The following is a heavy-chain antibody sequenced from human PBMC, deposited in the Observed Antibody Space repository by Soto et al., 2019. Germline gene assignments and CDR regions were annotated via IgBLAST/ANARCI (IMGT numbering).Heavy chain of an antibody. CDR3: AKDGLTSYDFWSALGGMDV. J-gene: IGHJ6*02. Sequence: XVSLRLSFAASGFTFSSYGMHWVRQAPGKGLEWVAVISYDGSNKYYADSVKGRFTISRDNSKNTLYLQMNSLRAEDTAVYYCAKDGLTSYDFWSALGGMDVWGQGTTVTVSS. D-gene: IGHD3-3*01. CDR1: GFTFSSYG. V-gene: IGHV3-30*18. CDR2: ISYDGSNK.